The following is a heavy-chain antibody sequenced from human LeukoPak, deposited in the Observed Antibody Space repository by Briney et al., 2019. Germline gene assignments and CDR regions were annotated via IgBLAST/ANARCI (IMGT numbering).Heavy chain of an antibody. CDR2: IRSSSSFI. CDR3: ARVGIVGATTGFDY. J-gene: IGHJ4*02. Sequence: GGSLRLSCAASGFTYSSFNMNWVRQAPGKGLEWVSSIRSSSSFIYYADSVKGRFTVSRDNAKNSLYLQMNSLRAEDTAVYYCARVGIVGATTGFDYWGQGTLVTVSS. V-gene: IGHV3-21*06. D-gene: IGHD1-26*01. CDR1: GFTYSSFN.